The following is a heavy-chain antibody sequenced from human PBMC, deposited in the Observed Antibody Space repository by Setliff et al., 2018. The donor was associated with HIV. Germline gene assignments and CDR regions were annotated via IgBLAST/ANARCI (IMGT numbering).Heavy chain of an antibody. V-gene: IGHV3-15*01. J-gene: IGHJ6*03. CDR3: TKDKLRWRSIATSADMDV. CDR1: GFTFSNAW. D-gene: IGHD3-16*01. CDR2: IKSKTDGGTT. Sequence: PGGSLRLSCAASGFTFSNAWMSWVRQAPGKGLEWVGRIKSKTDGGTTDYVTPVKGRFTISRDDSKNTLYLQMNRLRTEDTALYFCTKDKLRWRSIATSADMDVWGKGTTVTVSS.